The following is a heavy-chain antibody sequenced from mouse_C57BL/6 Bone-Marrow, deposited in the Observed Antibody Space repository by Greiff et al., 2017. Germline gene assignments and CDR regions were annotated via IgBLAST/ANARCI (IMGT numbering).Heavy chain of an antibody. D-gene: IGHD1-1*01. CDR3: ARSGLLLRFDY. CDR2: IYPGSGNT. V-gene: IGHV1-76*01. Sequence: VQLQESGAELVRPGASVKLSCKASGYTFTDYYINWVKQRPGQGLEWIARIYPGSGNTYYNEKFKGKATLTAEKSSSTAYMQLSSLTSEDSAVYFCARSGLLLRFDYWGQGTTLTVSS. CDR1: GYTFTDYY. J-gene: IGHJ2*01.